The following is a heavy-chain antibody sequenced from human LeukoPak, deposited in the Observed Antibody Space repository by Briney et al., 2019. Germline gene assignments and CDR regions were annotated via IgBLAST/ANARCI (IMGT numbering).Heavy chain of an antibody. CDR2: IYTSGST. Sequence: PSETLSLTCAVYGGSFSGYYWSWIRQPAGKGLEWIGRIYTSGSTNYNPSLKSRVTMSVDTSKNQFSLKLSSVTAADTAVYYCARVAPSIVGATILDDWGQGTLVTVSS. CDR1: GGSFSGYY. J-gene: IGHJ4*02. CDR3: ARVAPSIVGATILDD. V-gene: IGHV4-59*10. D-gene: IGHD1-26*01.